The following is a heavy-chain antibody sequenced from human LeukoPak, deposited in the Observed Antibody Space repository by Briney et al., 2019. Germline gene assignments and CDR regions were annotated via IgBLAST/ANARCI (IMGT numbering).Heavy chain of an antibody. CDR2: INSDGSST. J-gene: IGHJ6*03. CDR3: ARGQVLRYFDWYPQECCMDV. CDR1: GFTFSSYW. D-gene: IGHD3-9*01. Sequence: GGSLRLSCAASGFTFSSYWMHWVRHAPGKGLVWVSRINSDGSSTSYADSVKGRFTISRDNAKNTLYLQMNSLRAEDTAVYYCARGQVLRYFDWYPQECCMDVWGKGTTVTISS. V-gene: IGHV3-74*01.